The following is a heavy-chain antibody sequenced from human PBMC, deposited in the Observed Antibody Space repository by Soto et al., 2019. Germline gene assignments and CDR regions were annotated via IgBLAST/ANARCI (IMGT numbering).Heavy chain of an antibody. J-gene: IGHJ4*02. Sequence: SETLSLTCAVYGGSFSGYYWSWIRQPPGKGLEWIGEINHSGSTNYNPSLKSRVTISVATSKNQFTLKLGSVTAADTAVYYCARGETGESYWGQGTLVTVSS. D-gene: IGHD7-27*01. CDR2: INHSGST. CDR3: ARGETGESY. V-gene: IGHV4-34*01. CDR1: GGSFSGYY.